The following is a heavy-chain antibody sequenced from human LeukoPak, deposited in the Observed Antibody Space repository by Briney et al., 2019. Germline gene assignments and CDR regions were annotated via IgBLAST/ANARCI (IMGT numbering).Heavy chain of an antibody. CDR3: ANIKTEYSSSYFDY. CDR1: GFTFSRYG. CDR2: IRYDGTNT. Sequence: GGSLRLSCAASGFTFSRYGMHWVRQAPGKGLEWVAFIRYDGTNTYYADSVEGRFTISKDESKNTLYLQMNSLRAEDSAVYYCANIKTEYSSSYFDYWGQGTLVTVSS. J-gene: IGHJ4*02. V-gene: IGHV3-30*02. D-gene: IGHD6-6*01.